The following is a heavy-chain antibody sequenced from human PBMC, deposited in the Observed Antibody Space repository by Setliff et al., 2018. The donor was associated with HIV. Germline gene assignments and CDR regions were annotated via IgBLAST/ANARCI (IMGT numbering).Heavy chain of an antibody. D-gene: IGHD4-17*01. CDR2: IYYSGLT. CDR3: AREIYGGNSRPFDY. V-gene: IGHV4-59*11. CDR1: GDSINSHY. Sequence: TLSLTCTVSGDSINSHYWTWIRQPPGKGLEWIGYIYYSGLTSYNPSLKSRVTISVDTSKNQLSLKLSSVTAADTAVYYCAREIYGGNSRPFDYWGQGTLVTVSS. J-gene: IGHJ4*02.